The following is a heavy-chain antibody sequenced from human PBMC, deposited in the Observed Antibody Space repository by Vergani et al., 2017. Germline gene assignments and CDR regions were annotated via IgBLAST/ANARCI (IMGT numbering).Heavy chain of an antibody. CDR2: IYTSGAT. J-gene: IGHJ3*01. CDR3: ARDGGEYDKDALDV. CDR1: GGSFSTVGQS. V-gene: IGHV4-61*02. D-gene: IGHD2-21*01. Sequence: QVQLRESGPGLVKPSQTLSLTCTLSGGSFSTVGQSWTWLRQSAGKGLEWIGRIYTSGATNYNPSLRSRAIMSVDASKNQFSLKLTSVTAADTAVDYCARDGGEYDKDALDVWGQGTKVTVTS.